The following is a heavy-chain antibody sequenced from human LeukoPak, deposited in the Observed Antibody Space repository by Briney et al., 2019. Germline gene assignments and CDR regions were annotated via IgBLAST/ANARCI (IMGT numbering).Heavy chain of an antibody. V-gene: IGHV4-39*01. D-gene: IGHD1-26*01. CDR2: IYYSGST. CDR3: ASGWELLN. J-gene: IGHJ4*02. Sequence: SETLSLTCTVSGGPISSSSYYWGWIRQPPGKGLEWIGSIYYSGSTYYIPSLKSRVTISVDTSKNQFSLKLSSVTAADTAVYYCASGWELLNWGQGTLVTVSS. CDR1: GGPISSSSYY.